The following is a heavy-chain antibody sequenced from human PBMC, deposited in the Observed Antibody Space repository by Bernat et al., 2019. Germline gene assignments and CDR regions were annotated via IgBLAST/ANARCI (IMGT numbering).Heavy chain of an antibody. Sequence: QVQLVESGGGVVQPGRSLRLSCAASGFTFSSYGIHWVRQAPGKGLEWVAVISYAGSNKYYADSVKGRFTISRDNSKNTLSLQMNSLRAEDTAVYYCAKDHGDYVQYWYFDLWGRGTQVTVSS. CDR3: AKDHGDYVQYWYFDL. V-gene: IGHV3-30*18. CDR1: GFTFSSYG. CDR2: ISYAGSNK. J-gene: IGHJ2*01. D-gene: IGHD4-17*01.